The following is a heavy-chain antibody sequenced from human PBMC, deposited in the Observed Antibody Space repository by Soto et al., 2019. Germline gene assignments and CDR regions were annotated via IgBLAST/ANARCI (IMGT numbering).Heavy chain of an antibody. CDR2: IKNKANSYTT. J-gene: IGHJ4*02. D-gene: IGHD1-26*01. CDR1: GFTFSAHY. CDR3: ARVTLVGPSGGRYFDY. V-gene: IGHV3-72*01. Sequence: EVQLVESGGGLVQPGGSLRLSCAASGFTFSAHYMDWVRQAPGKGLEWVGRIKNKANSYTTEYAASVEGRFTISREDSQNSLQLQMNGLKTEDTAVYYCARVTLVGPSGGRYFDYWGQGSQVAVSS.